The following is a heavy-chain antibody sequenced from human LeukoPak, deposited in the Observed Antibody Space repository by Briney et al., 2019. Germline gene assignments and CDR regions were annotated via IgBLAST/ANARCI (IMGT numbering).Heavy chain of an antibody. CDR2: ISGSGGST. CDR3: AKYYYDSSGYGDYFDY. CDR1: GFTFSSYA. J-gene: IGHJ4*02. V-gene: IGHV3-23*01. Sequence: GGSLRLSCAASGFTFSSYAMSWVRQAPGKGLEWVSAISGSGGSTYYADSVKGRFTISRDNSKNTLYLQMNSLRAEDTAVYYCAKYYYDSSGYGDYFDYWGQGTLVTVSS. D-gene: IGHD3-22*01.